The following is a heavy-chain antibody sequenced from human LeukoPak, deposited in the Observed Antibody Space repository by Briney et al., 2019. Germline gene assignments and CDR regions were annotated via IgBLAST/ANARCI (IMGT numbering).Heavy chain of an antibody. V-gene: IGHV3-7*01. CDR2: IKEDGSET. J-gene: IGHJ4*02. D-gene: IGHD5-24*01. Sequence: PGGSLRLSCAASGFTFRNYWMNWVRQAPGKGLECLANIKEDGSETYYADSVVGRFTISRDNAKNSLYLQMNSLRAEDTAVYYCARETPRRGETRDGYRWGQGTLVTVFS. CDR1: GFTFRNYW. CDR3: ARETPRRGETRDGYR.